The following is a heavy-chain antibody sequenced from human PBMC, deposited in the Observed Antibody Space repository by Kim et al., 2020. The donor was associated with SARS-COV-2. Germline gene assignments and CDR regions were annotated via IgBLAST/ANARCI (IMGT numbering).Heavy chain of an antibody. CDR3: ATLPLTLRYFDWLTAGTHLFFDY. J-gene: IGHJ4*02. Sequence: ASVKVSCKVSGYTLTELSMHWVRQAPGKGLEWMGGFDPEDGETIYAQKFQGRVTMTEDTSTDTAYMELSSLRSEDTAVYYCATLPLTLRYFDWLTAGTHLFFDYWGQGTLVTVSS. V-gene: IGHV1-24*01. CDR2: FDPEDGET. D-gene: IGHD3-9*01. CDR1: GYTLTELS.